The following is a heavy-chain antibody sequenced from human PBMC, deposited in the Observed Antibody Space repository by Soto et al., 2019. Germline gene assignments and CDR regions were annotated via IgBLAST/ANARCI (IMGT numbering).Heavy chain of an antibody. CDR3: AISSSGYRPQPGHY. CDR1: GYTFTSYG. Sequence: QVQLVQSGAEVKKPGASVKVSCKASGYTFTSYGISWVRQAPGQGLEWMGWISAYNGNTNYAQKLQGRDTMTTDTPTSTAYMELRSLRSVDTAVYYSAISSSGYRPQPGHYCGQGTLVTVSS. J-gene: IGHJ4*02. D-gene: IGHD3-22*01. CDR2: ISAYNGNT. V-gene: IGHV1-18*01.